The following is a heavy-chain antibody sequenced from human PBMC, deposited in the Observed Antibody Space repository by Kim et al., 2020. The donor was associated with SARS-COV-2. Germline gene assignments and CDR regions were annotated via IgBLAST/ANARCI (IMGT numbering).Heavy chain of an antibody. CDR2: INSDGSST. V-gene: IGHV3-74*01. Sequence: GGSLRLSCAASGFTFSSYWMHWVRQAPGKGLVWVSRINSDGSSTRYADSVKGRFTISRDNAKNTLSLQMNNLRAEDTALYYCARENSTSWLIFDYWRQGT. CDR3: ARENSTSWLIFDY. CDR1: GFTFSSYW. J-gene: IGHJ4*02. D-gene: IGHD6-13*01.